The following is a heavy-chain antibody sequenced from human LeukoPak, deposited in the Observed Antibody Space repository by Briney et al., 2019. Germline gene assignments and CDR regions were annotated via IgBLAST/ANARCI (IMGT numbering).Heavy chain of an antibody. CDR2: IGDSGGST. Sequence: PGGSLRLSCAASGFTFSSYAMAWVRQAPGKGLEWVASIGDSGGSTYYAKSVKGPFTISRDNSKNTLYLQMNSLRAEDTAVYYCAKRRTWQSYAFDIWGQGTMVTVSA. CDR3: AKRRTWQSYAFDI. V-gene: IGHV3-23*01. J-gene: IGHJ3*02. CDR1: GFTFSSYA.